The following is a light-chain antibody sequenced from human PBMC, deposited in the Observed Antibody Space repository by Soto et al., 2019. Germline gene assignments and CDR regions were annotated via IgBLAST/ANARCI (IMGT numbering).Light chain of an antibody. CDR2: AAS. CDR1: QGITNY. CDR3: QSYNNVPSIT. Sequence: DIQMTQSPSSLSASVGDRVTITCRASQGITNYLAWYQQKPGKVPKLLIYAASSLQSGVPSRFSGSGSGTDFTLTIGSLQPEAVATYYCQSYNNVPSITFGQGTRLEIK. J-gene: IGKJ5*01. V-gene: IGKV1-27*01.